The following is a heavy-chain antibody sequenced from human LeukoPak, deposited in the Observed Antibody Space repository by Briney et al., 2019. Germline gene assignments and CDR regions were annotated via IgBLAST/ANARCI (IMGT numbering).Heavy chain of an antibody. Sequence: GGSLRLSCSASGFTFSSYAMHWVRQAPGKGLEYVSAISSNGGSTYYADSVKGRFTISRDNSKNTLYLQMSSLRAEDTAVYYCAKDPVDYGDYYYYGMDVWGQGTTVTVSS. CDR3: AKDPVDYGDYYYYGMDV. D-gene: IGHD4-17*01. CDR2: ISSNGGST. CDR1: GFTFSSYA. V-gene: IGHV3-64D*06. J-gene: IGHJ6*02.